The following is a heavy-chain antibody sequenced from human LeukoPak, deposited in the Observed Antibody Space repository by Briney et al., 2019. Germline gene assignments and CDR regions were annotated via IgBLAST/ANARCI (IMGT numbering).Heavy chain of an antibody. V-gene: IGHV3-48*01. CDR2: TRWSGDTI. Sequence: PGGSLRLSCGASGFTFSTYSMNWVRQAPGRGLEWVAYTRWSGDTIYYADSVKGRFTISRDNAKNSLYLQMNSLRAEDTAVYYCARLRYYAMDVWGQGTTVTASS. CDR1: GFTFSTYS. CDR3: ARLRYYAMDV. J-gene: IGHJ6*02.